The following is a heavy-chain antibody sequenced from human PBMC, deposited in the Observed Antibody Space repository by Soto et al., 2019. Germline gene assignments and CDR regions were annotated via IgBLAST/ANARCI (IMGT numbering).Heavy chain of an antibody. D-gene: IGHD1-1*01. CDR2: IRSKANSYAT. Sequence: EVQLVESGGGLGQPGGSLKLSCAASGFTFSGSAMHWVRQASGKGLEWVGRIRSKANSYATAYAPSVKGRFTVSRDDSRNTTYLQLNSLKSEDTAVYYCTPEGTGFDYWGQGTLVTVSS. CDR1: GFTFSGSA. J-gene: IGHJ4*02. CDR3: TPEGTGFDY. V-gene: IGHV3-73*02.